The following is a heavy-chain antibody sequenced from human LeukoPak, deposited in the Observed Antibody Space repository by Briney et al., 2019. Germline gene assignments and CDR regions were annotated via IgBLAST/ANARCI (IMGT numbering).Heavy chain of an antibody. CDR1: RVTLSTYA. D-gene: IGHD4-23*01. V-gene: IGHV3-23*01. J-gene: IGHJ2*01. CDR3: AKDRTVGASYWSFDL. Sequence: PGGSLRLSCAASRVTLSTYAMRWARQPPGRVLEWVSGISSNGSGGTRYYADCVKGRFTISRASSKNTFSLHMNRLRVEDTAIYYCAKDRTVGASYWSFDLWGRGTLVTVSS. CDR2: ISSNGSGGTR.